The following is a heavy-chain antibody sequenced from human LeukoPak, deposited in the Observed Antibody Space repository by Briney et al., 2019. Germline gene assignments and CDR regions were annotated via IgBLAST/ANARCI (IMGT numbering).Heavy chain of an antibody. V-gene: IGHV3-33*06. CDR3: AKDLKWGKYGGYDY. CDR1: GFTFSSYG. J-gene: IGHJ4*02. Sequence: PGGSLRLSCAASGFTFSSYGMHWVRQASGKGLEWVAVIWYDGSNKYYADSVKGRFIISRDNSKNTLYLQMNSLRAEDTAVYYCAKDLKWGKYGGYDYWGQGTLVTVSS. CDR2: IWYDGSNK. D-gene: IGHD4-17*01.